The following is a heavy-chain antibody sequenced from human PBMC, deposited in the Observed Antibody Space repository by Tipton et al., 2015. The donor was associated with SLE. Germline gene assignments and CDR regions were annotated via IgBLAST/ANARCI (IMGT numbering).Heavy chain of an antibody. CDR3: AREGDNEAFDI. D-gene: IGHD1-1*01. CDR2: MSTESGDT. V-gene: IGHV1-8*01. J-gene: IGHJ3*02. Sequence: VQSGAEVKKPGASVKVSCKASGYTFTTYGFHWVRQATGQGLEWMGWMSTESGDTGYAQKFQGRVTMTRNTSISTAYMELSSLRSEDTALYYCAREGDNEAFDIWGQGTMVTVSP. CDR1: GYTFTTYG.